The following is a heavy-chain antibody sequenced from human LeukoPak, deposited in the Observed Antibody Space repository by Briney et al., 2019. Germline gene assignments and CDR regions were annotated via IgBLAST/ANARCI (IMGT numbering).Heavy chain of an antibody. V-gene: IGHV3-7*01. CDR3: AAGGDYYYQMDV. Sequence: GGSLRLSCAASGFTFTNYWMTWVRQAPGKGLEWVANIKQDESEIYYVDSVRGRFTISRDNAKNSLYLQMNSLRAEDTAVYYCAAGGDYYYQMDVWGKGTTVTVSS. J-gene: IGHJ6*03. D-gene: IGHD3-10*01. CDR2: IKQDESEI. CDR1: GFTFTNYW.